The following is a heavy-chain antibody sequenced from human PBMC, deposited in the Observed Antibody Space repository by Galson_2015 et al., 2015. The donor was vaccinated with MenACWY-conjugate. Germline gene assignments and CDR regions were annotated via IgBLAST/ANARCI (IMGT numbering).Heavy chain of an antibody. Sequence: SVKVSCKASGGTFSSYTISWVRQAPGQGLEWMGRIIPILGIANYAQKFQGRVTITADKSTSTAYMELSSLRSEDTAVYYCARDLGSSATVTTGYWGQGTLVTVSS. CDR3: ARDLGSSATVTTGY. CDR1: GGTFSSYT. D-gene: IGHD4-17*01. V-gene: IGHV1-69*04. J-gene: IGHJ4*02. CDR2: IIPILGIA.